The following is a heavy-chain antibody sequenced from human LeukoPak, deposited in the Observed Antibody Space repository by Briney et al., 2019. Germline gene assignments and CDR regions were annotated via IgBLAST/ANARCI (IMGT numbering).Heavy chain of an antibody. CDR2: IRYDGSNK. J-gene: IGHJ4*02. CDR3: ARATQLDY. D-gene: IGHD1-1*01. Sequence: GESLRLSCAASGFTFSNYGMHWVRQAPGKGLEWVAFIRYDGSNKSYADSVKGRFTISRDNSKNTLYLQMNSLRAEDTAVYYCARATQLDYWGQGTLVTVSS. CDR1: GFTFSNYG. V-gene: IGHV3-30*02.